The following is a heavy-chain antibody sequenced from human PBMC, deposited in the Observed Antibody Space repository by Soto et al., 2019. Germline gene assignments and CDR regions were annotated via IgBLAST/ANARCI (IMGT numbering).Heavy chain of an antibody. V-gene: IGHV3-21*01. CDR2: ISSSSSYI. CDR1: GFTFSSYS. J-gene: IGHJ3*02. D-gene: IGHD2-15*01. CDR3: ARGYCSGGSCYDAFDI. Sequence: GGSLRLSCAASGFTFSSYSMNWVRQAPGKGLEWVSSISSSSSYIYYADSVKGRFTISRDNAKNSLYLQMNSLRAEDTAVYYCARGYCSGGSCYDAFDIWGQGTMVTVSS.